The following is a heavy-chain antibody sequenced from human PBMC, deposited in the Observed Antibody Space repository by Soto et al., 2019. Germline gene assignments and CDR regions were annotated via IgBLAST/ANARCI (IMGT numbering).Heavy chain of an antibody. CDR2: IYHRGST. Sequence: QLQLQESGSGLVKPSQTLSLTCAVSGGSISSGGYSWTWIRQPPGKGLEWIGYIYHRGSTYYTPSLXSXITIPVDRSKNQCSLKLNSVTAADTAVYYCARVPDVWGQGTTVTVSS. V-gene: IGHV4-30-2*01. CDR1: GGSISSGGYS. J-gene: IGHJ6*02. CDR3: ARVPDV.